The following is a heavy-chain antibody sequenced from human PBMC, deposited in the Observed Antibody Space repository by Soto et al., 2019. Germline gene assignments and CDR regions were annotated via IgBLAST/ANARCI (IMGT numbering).Heavy chain of an antibody. CDR3: AREDDYGYRYINYGLDV. J-gene: IGHJ6*02. Sequence: GGSLRLSCAASGFTFNIYALHWVRQAPGKGLEWVAVISFDGTKKYYSDSVKGRFTISRDNLKNTLYLQMNNLRVEDAALYFCAREDDYGYRYINYGLDVWGRGTTVTVSS. V-gene: IGHV3-30-3*01. CDR1: GFTFNIYA. D-gene: IGHD4-17*01. CDR2: ISFDGTKK.